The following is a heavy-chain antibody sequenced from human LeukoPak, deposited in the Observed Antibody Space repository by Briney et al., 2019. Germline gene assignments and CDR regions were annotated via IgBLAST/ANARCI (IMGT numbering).Heavy chain of an antibody. CDR2: INNDARNK. D-gene: IGHD7-27*01. Sequence: GGSLRLSCAASGFTFTYHGMHWVRQAPGKWLEWVAFINNDARNKYFADSVKGRFTISRDNSKNTVSMQMNSLRADDSALYYCARDLSWGFDYWGQGTLVTVSS. J-gene: IGHJ4*02. CDR3: ARDLSWGFDY. CDR1: GFTFTYHG. V-gene: IGHV3-30*02.